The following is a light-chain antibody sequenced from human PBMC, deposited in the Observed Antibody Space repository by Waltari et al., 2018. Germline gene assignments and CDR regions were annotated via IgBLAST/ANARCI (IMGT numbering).Light chain of an antibody. J-gene: IGKJ2*01. CDR2: GAS. CDR1: QSVTSSY. Sequence: EIVLTQSPGTLSFSPGETATLSCRASQSVTSSYLAWYQQKPGQAPRLLIYGASSRATGIPDRFSGSGSGTDFTLTISRLEPEDFAVYYCQQYGSSPYTFGQGTKLEIK. CDR3: QQYGSSPYT. V-gene: IGKV3-20*01.